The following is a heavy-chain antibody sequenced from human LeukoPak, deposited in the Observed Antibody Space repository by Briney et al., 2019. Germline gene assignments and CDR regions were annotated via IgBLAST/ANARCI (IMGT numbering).Heavy chain of an antibody. D-gene: IGHD5-24*01. CDR1: GYTFTSYY. CDR3: ARDRWGNVEMATSIDY. J-gene: IGHJ4*02. Sequence: ASVKVSCKASGYTFTSYYMHWVRQAPGQGLEWIGIINPSGGSTSYAQKFQGRVTMTRDTSTSTVYMELSSLRSEDTAVYYCARDRWGNVEMATSIDYWGQGTLVTVSS. V-gene: IGHV1-46*01. CDR2: INPSGGST.